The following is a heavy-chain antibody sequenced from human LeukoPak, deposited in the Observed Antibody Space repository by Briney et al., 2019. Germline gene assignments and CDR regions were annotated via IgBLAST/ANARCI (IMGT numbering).Heavy chain of an antibody. CDR3: AATTSVYDSSGYRDY. Sequence: APVKGSCKASGFTFTSSSVQGGRQARGQRLEWIGWIVVGSGNTNYAQKFQERVTITRDMSTSTAYMELSSLRSEDTAVYYCAATTSVYDSSGYRDYWGQGTLVTVSS. D-gene: IGHD3-22*01. V-gene: IGHV1-58*01. CDR2: IVVGSGNT. J-gene: IGHJ4*02. CDR1: GFTFTSSS.